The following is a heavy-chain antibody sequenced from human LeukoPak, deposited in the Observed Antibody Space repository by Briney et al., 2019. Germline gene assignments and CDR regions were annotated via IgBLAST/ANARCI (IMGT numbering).Heavy chain of an antibody. J-gene: IGHJ6*03. CDR2: IYAGDSDT. Sequence: GESLKISFKGSGYRFTSYWIAWVRPMPGKGLEWMGIIYAGDSDTRYSPSFQGQVTISADKSISTAYLQWSSLRASDTAMYYCARHAERYFDSYMDVWGKGTTVTVSS. CDR3: ARHAERYFDSYMDV. V-gene: IGHV5-51*01. D-gene: IGHD3-9*01. CDR1: GYRFTSYW.